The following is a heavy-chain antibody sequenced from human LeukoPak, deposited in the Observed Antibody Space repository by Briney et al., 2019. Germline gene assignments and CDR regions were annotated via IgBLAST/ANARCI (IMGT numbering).Heavy chain of an antibody. CDR1: GFTFSNSA. J-gene: IGHJ4*01. CDR2: LSGSGITT. V-gene: IGHV3-23*01. CDR3: AKGIYSSGWSYFDY. D-gene: IGHD6-19*01. Sequence: GGSLRLSCAASGFTFSNSAKSWVRQAPGKGLEWVSTLSGSGITTYYADSVTGRFTISRDNSKNTLYLQINSLRAEDTAVYYCAKGIYSSGWSYFDYWGHGTLVTVSS.